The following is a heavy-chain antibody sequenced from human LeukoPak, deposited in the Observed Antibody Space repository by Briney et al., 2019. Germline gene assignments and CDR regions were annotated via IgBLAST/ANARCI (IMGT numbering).Heavy chain of an antibody. J-gene: IGHJ4*02. CDR3: ARVDSEYIIGDY. CDR1: GFSFSDYD. Sequence: GGSLRLSCAASGFSFSDYDMSWIRQAPGKGLEWVSYIRSSGNTIYYADSVRGRFTISRDNAKNSLFLRMNSLRADDTALYYCARVDSEYIIGDYWGQGSLVTVSS. CDR2: IRSSGNTI. D-gene: IGHD5-18*01. V-gene: IGHV3-11*01.